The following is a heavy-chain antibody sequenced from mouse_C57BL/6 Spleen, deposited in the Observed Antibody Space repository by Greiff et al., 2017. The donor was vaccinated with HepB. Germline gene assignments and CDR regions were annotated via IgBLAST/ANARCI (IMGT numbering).Heavy chain of an antibody. V-gene: IGHV1-26*01. Sequence: EVQLQQSGPELVKPGASVKISCKASGYTFTDYYMNWVKQSHGKSLEWIGDINPNNGGTSYNQKFKGKATLTVDKSSSTAYMELRSLTSEDSAVYYCARDDGYYGAWFAYWGQRTLVTVSA. D-gene: IGHD2-3*01. J-gene: IGHJ3*01. CDR1: GYTFTDYY. CDR2: INPNNGGT. CDR3: ARDDGYYGAWFAY.